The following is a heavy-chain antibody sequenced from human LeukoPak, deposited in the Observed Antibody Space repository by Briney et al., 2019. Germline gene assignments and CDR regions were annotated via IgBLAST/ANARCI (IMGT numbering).Heavy chain of an antibody. J-gene: IGHJ2*01. Sequence: GGSLRLSCAASGFRFSDYYMSWIRQVPGQELEWISYISSPGSTTYYVDSAKGRFTISRDNAKNSLFLQMNSLRADDTAVYYCASGTQPRLRWFFDLWGRGTLVSVSS. CDR1: GFRFSDYY. D-gene: IGHD5-18*01. CDR2: ISSPGSTT. CDR3: ASGTQPRLRWFFDL. V-gene: IGHV3-11*01.